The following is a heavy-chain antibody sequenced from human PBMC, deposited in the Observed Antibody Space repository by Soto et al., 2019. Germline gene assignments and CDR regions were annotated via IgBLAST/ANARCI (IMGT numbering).Heavy chain of an antibody. V-gene: IGHV3-11*06. Sequence: LRLSCAASVFTFSDYYMSWIRQAPGKGLEWVSYISSSSSYTNYADSVKGRFTISRDNAKNSLYLQMNSLRAEDTAVYYCARDSREPMELSYYYGMDVWGQGTTVTLSS. J-gene: IGHJ6*02. CDR1: VFTFSDYY. CDR3: ARDSREPMELSYYYGMDV. CDR2: ISSSSSYT. D-gene: IGHD1-7*01.